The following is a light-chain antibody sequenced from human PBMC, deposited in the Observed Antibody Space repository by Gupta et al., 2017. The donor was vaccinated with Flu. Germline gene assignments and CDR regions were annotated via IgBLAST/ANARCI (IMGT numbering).Light chain of an antibody. V-gene: IGKV1-39*01. CDR2: ADS. Sequence: DIQITQSPSSLSASIGDRLTIHCRSSQRISDYLNWYQQKPGKAPKLLISADSKVKSGVPSRFSGSGSGTDFNLTIRRRQGEDLATYYCQHRNSLPGTFGQGTKVEIK. CDR1: QRISDY. CDR3: QHRNSLPGT. J-gene: IGKJ1*01.